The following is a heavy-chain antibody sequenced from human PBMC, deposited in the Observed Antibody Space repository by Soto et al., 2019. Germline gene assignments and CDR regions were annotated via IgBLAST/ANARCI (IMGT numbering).Heavy chain of an antibody. CDR1: GYTFTSYW. CDR2: IYPGDSET. D-gene: IGHD4-17*01. V-gene: IGHV5-51*01. J-gene: IGHJ5*02. CDR3: ARNPGGSWSDYFDP. Sequence: PGESLKISCQASGYTFTSYWIGWVRQKPGRGLEWMAIIYPGDSETIYSPSSQGQVTISADKSISTAYLQWNSLKASDTVVYYCARNPGGSWSDYFDPWGQGTLVTVSS.